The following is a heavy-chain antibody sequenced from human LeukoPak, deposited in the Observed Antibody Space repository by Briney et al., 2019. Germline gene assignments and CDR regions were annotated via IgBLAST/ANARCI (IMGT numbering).Heavy chain of an antibody. J-gene: IGHJ4*02. V-gene: IGHV3-53*04. CDR3: ARVDTVMAYYFDL. Sequence: QPGGSLRLSCAASGFTVSTNCMTWVRQAPGKGLDWVSTIYSGGTTYYADSVMGRFTISRHNSRNTLYLQMNSLRAEDTAVYYCARVDTVMAYYFDLWGQGTLVTVSS. CDR2: IYSGGTT. D-gene: IGHD5-18*01. CDR1: GFTVSTNC.